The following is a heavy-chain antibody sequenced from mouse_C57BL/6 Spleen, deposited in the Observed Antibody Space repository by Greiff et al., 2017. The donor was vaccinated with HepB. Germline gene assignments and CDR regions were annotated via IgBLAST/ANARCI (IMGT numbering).Heavy chain of an antibody. CDR2: IGPGSGST. D-gene: IGHD2-4*01. Sequence: VQLQQSGAELVKPGASVKISCKASGYTFTDYYINWVKQRPGQGLEWIGKIGPGSGSTYYNEKFKGKATLTADQSSSTAYMQLSSLTSEASAVYVVASYSDYDYGGQGTGLTASS. CDR3: ASYSDYDY. J-gene: IGHJ2*03. CDR1: GYTFTDYY. V-gene: IGHV1-77*01.